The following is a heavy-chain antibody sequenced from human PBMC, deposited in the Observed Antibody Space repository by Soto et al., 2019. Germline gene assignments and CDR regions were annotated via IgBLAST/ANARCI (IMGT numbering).Heavy chain of an antibody. D-gene: IGHD1-26*01. Sequence: QVQLVQSGAEVKKPGASVKVSCKASGYTFTSYDINWVRQATGQGLEWMGWMNPNSGNTGYAQKFQGRVTMTRNTSISTGYKEVSRLGSEATAVYYCARTPSGVGAAPRINWFDPWGQGTLVTVSS. CDR1: GYTFTSYD. CDR3: ARTPSGVGAAPRINWFDP. CDR2: MNPNSGNT. J-gene: IGHJ5*02. V-gene: IGHV1-8*01.